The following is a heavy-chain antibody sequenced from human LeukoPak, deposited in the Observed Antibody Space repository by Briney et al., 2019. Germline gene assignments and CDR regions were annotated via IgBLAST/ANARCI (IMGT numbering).Heavy chain of an antibody. CDR1: GYTFTSYD. CDR2: VSGYNGNT. V-gene: IGHV1-18*01. CDR3: ARGDWFDP. D-gene: IGHD2-21*01. Sequence: ASVKVSCKASGYTFTSYDINWVRQAPGQGLEWMGWVSGYNGNTNYAQKFEGRVAMTTDTSSSTAYMELRSLRSDDTAIYYCARGDWFDPWGQGTLVTVSS. J-gene: IGHJ5*02.